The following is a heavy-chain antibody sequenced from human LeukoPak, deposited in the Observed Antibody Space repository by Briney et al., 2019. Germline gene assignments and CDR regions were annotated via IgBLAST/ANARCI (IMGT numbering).Heavy chain of an antibody. Sequence: GGPLRLSCAASGFTFSSYWMTWVRQAPGKGLEWVANIKQDGSKKSYVDSVKGRFTISRDNAKNSLYLQMNSLRAEDTAIYYCTRVGYIDEGIDYWGQGTLVTVSS. CDR2: IKQDGSKK. CDR3: TRVGYIDEGIDY. CDR1: GFTFSSYW. J-gene: IGHJ4*02. D-gene: IGHD5-24*01. V-gene: IGHV3-7*04.